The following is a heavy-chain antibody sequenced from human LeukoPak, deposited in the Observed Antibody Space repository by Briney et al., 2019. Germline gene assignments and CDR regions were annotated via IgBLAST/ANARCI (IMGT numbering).Heavy chain of an antibody. CDR3: ARAGYCSSTSCYGFDY. V-gene: IGHV4-34*01. Sequence: SETLSLTCAVYGGSFSGYYWSWIRQPPGKGLEWIGEINHSGSTNYNPSLKSRVTISVDTSKNQFSLKLSSVTAADTAVYYCARAGYCSSTSCYGFDYWGQGTLVTVSS. CDR1: GGSFSGYY. J-gene: IGHJ4*02. D-gene: IGHD2-2*01. CDR2: INHSGST.